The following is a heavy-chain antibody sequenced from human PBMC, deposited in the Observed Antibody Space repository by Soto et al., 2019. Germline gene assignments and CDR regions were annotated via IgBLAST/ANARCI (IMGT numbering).Heavy chain of an antibody. CDR3: AKAPTGYYDS. CDR2: VFYTGSA. CDR1: GGSIRGSDDY. D-gene: IGHD2-8*02. J-gene: IGHJ4*02. V-gene: IGHV4-39*02. Sequence: SETLSLTCSVSGGSIRGSDDYWGWIRQSPGKGLEYIGSVFYTGSAYYNPSFKSRVSIVADTSTNRFFLNLKSVTATDTGVYYCAKAPTGYYDSWGQG.